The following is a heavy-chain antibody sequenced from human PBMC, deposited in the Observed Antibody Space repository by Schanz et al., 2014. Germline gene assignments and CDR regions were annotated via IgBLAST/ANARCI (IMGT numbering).Heavy chain of an antibody. D-gene: IGHD5-12*01. CDR1: GFTLSDYA. CDR2: MSGSGGSI. CDR3: AKDMNREATAPES. V-gene: IGHV3-23*04. J-gene: IGHJ5*02. Sequence: EVQLVESGGGLVKPGGSLRLSCAASGFTLSDYAMSWVRQAPGQGLEWVSEMSGSGGSIYYADSVKGRFTISSDNSKNTVYLHMNSLRDEDTAVYYCAKDMNREATAPESWGQGTLVVVSS.